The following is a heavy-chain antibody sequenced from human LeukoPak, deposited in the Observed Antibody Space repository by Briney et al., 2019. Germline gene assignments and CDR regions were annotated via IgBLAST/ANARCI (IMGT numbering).Heavy chain of an antibody. J-gene: IGHJ5*02. V-gene: IGHV3-21*01. CDR1: GFTFSSYT. CDR3: ARDREGDYIWGSYRPDWFDP. Sequence: GGSLRLSCAASGFTFSSYTMNWVRQAPGKGLEWVSSISSSNYIYYADSVKGRFTISRDNAKNSLYPQMHSLRAEDTAVYYCARDREGDYIWGSYRPDWFDPWGQGTLVTVSS. D-gene: IGHD3-16*02. CDR2: ISSSNYI.